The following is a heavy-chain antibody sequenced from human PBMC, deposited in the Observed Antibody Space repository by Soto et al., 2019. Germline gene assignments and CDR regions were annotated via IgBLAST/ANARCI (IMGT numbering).Heavy chain of an antibody. Sequence: GESLKLCCKGAGYSFTSYWISWVRQMPGKGLEWMGRIDPSDSYTNYSPSFQGHVTISADKSISTAYLQWSSLKASDTAMYYCARHEPPYGSGDNYYYYGMDVWGQGTTVTVSS. CDR1: GYSFTSYW. D-gene: IGHD3-10*01. V-gene: IGHV5-10-1*01. J-gene: IGHJ6*02. CDR3: ARHEPPYGSGDNYYYYGMDV. CDR2: IDPSDSYT.